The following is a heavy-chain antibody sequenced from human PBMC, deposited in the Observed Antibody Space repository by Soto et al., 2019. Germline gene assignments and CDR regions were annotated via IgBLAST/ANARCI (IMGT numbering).Heavy chain of an antibody. J-gene: IGHJ4*02. CDR3: MLGSGWKDFDY. D-gene: IGHD3-22*01. Sequence: PSETLSLTCTVSRGSITSSSYYWGWIRQPPGKGLEWIGSIYYSGSTYYNPSLKSRVTISVDTSKNQFSLKLSSVTAADTAVYYCMLGSGWKDFDYWGQGTLVTVSS. V-gene: IGHV4-39*01. CDR2: IYYSGST. CDR1: RGSITSSSYY.